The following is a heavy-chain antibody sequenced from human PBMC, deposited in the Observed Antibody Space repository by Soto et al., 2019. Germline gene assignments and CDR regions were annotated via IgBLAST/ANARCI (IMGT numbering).Heavy chain of an antibody. CDR3: ARNRRFLEWPSTVYYYGMDV. V-gene: IGHV4-31*03. Sequence: QVQLQESGPGLVKPSQTLSLTCTVSGGSISSGGYYWSWIRQHPGKGLEWIGYIYYSGSTYYNPSLKSRVTISVDTSKNQFSLKLSSVTAADTAVYYCARNRRFLEWPSTVYYYGMDVWGQGTTVTVSS. CDR2: IYYSGST. CDR1: GGSISSGGYY. J-gene: IGHJ6*02. D-gene: IGHD3-3*01.